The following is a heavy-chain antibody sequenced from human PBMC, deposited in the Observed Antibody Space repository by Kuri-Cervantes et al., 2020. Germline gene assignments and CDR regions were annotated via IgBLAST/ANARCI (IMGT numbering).Heavy chain of an antibody. D-gene: IGHD3-10*01. CDR3: ARSLLWFGESHFDY. J-gene: IGHJ4*02. Sequence: GGTNHAQKFQGRVTMTSDTSISTAYMELKRLRDDTAVYYCARSLLWFGESHFDYWGQGTLVTVSS. V-gene: IGHV1-2*02. CDR2: GGT.